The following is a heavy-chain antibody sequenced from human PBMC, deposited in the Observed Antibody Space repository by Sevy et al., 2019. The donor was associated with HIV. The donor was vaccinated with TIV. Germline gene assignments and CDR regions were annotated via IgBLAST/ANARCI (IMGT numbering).Heavy chain of an antibody. CDR2: ISYDGSNK. CDR1: GFTFSNYA. CDR3: ARVDEQRWLRLYYFDY. V-gene: IGHV3-30*04. Sequence: GGSLRLSCAASGFTFSNYAMHWVLQAPGKGLEWVAVISYDGSNKYYADSVKGRFTISRDNSKNTLYLQMNSLRAEDTAVYYCARVDEQRWLRLYYFDYWGQGTLVTVSS. J-gene: IGHJ4*02. D-gene: IGHD5-12*01.